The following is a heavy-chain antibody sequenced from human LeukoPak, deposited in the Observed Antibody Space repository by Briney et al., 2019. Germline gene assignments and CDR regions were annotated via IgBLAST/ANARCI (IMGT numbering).Heavy chain of an antibody. CDR3: ARWLSSSSTYYYYYMDV. Sequence: PSKTLSLTCAVYGGSFSGYYWSWIRQPPGKGLEWIGEINHSGSTNYNPSLKSRVTISVDTSKNKFSLKLSSVTAADTAVYYCARWLSSSSTYYYYYMDVWGKGTTVTVSS. V-gene: IGHV4-34*01. CDR1: GGSFSGYY. CDR2: INHSGST. J-gene: IGHJ6*03. D-gene: IGHD6-6*01.